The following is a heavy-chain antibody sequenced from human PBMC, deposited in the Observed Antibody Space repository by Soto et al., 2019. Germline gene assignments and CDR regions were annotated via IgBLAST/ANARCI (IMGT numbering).Heavy chain of an antibody. V-gene: IGHV1-69*01. CDR3: ARDAVTGYSSSWYWFDP. J-gene: IGHJ5*02. Sequence: QVQLVQSGAEVKKPGSSVKVSCKASGGTFSSYAISWVRQAPGQGLEWMGGIIPIFGTANYAPKFQGRVTITADESTSTAYMELSSLRSEDTAVYYCARDAVTGYSSSWYWFDPWGQGTLVTVSS. D-gene: IGHD6-13*01. CDR2: IIPIFGTA. CDR1: GGTFSSYA.